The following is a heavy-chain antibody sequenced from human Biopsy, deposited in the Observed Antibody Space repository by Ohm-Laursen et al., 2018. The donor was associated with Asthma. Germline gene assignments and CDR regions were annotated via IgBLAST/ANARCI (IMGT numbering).Heavy chain of an antibody. CDR1: GGTFNTYV. Sequence: VKISCKSLGGTFNTYVIGWVRQAPGQGLEWMGGINSVFGTTTYPQKFQDRVTITADDSTSTVYMELSSLRSEDTAIYYCARVLESSSRGPFYFFTLDVWGQGTPVAVSS. CDR2: INSVFGTT. D-gene: IGHD6-13*01. V-gene: IGHV1-69*13. CDR3: ARVLESSSRGPFYFFTLDV. J-gene: IGHJ6*02.